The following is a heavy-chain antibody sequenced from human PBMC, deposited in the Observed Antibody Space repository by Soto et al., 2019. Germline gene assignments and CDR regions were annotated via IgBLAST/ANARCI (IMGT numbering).Heavy chain of an antibody. V-gene: IGHV3-23*01. D-gene: IGHD2-8*01. CDR1: GFTFSDSA. CDR3: AKNGPWLPAQLDS. Sequence: AGSLRLFCTASGFTFSDSAMTWVRQAPGKGVEWVSISSAAGGRTYHADSVRGRFTISRGNSMNTLYLGMTSLRADDRAGCYCAKNGPWLPAQLDSGGQEPRAPASS. J-gene: IGHJ4*02. CDR2: SSAAGGRT.